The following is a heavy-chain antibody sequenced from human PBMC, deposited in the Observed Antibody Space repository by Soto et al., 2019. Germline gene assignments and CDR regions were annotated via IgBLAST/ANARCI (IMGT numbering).Heavy chain of an antibody. CDR3: ARPETYYDFWSGYTPVGHWFDP. Sequence: PSETLSLTCTVSGGSISSSSYYWGWIRQPPGKGLEWIGSIYYSGSTYYNPSLKSRVTISVDTSKNQFSLKLSSVTAADTAVYYCARPETYYDFWSGYTPVGHWFDPWGQGTLVTVSS. CDR1: GGSISSSSYY. CDR2: IYYSGST. D-gene: IGHD3-3*01. J-gene: IGHJ5*02. V-gene: IGHV4-39*01.